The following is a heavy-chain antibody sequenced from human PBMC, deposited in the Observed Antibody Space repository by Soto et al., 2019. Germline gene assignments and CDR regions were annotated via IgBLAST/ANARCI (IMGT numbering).Heavy chain of an antibody. CDR3: ARDIPGDYRAFDL. D-gene: IGHD2-21*01. Sequence: QVQLQESGPGLVKPSQTLSLTCTVSGASISRGAYYWSWIRQHPGKGLEWIGYIYYSGSAYYNPSLRSRVTTSVDTSKNQFSLKLSSVTAADTAVYYCARDIPGDYRAFDLWGQGTMVIVSS. CDR2: IYYSGSA. V-gene: IGHV4-31*03. J-gene: IGHJ3*01. CDR1: GASISRGAYY.